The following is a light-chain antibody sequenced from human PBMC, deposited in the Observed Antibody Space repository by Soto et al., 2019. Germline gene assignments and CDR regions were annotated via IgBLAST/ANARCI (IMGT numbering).Light chain of an antibody. V-gene: IGLV4-60*02. CDR1: SGHSSNI. Sequence: QPVLTQSSSASASLGSSVKLTCTLNSGHSSNIIAWHQQQPGKAPRYLMNLEGSGSYNKGGGVPDRFSGSSSGADRYLTISNLQFEDEADYYCETWDSNIWVFGGGTKLTVL. CDR2: LEGSGSY. J-gene: IGLJ3*02. CDR3: ETWDSNIWV.